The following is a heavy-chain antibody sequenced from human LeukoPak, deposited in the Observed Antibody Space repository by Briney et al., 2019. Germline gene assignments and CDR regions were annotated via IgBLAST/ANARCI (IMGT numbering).Heavy chain of an antibody. V-gene: IGHV4-34*01. CDR2: INHSGST. CDR3: ARPYYYYYYMDV. Sequence: SETLSLPCAVCGVSFSGYYWSWIRQPPGKGLEWVGEINHSGSTNYNPSLKSRVTISVDTSKNQFSLKLSSVTAADTAVYYCARPYYYYYYMDVWGKGTTVTISS. J-gene: IGHJ6*03. CDR1: GVSFSGYY.